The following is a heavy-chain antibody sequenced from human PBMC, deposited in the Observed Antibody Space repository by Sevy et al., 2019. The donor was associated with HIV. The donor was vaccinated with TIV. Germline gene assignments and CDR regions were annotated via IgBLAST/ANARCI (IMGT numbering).Heavy chain of an antibody. CDR3: ARAETAYSSSSGGDYYYYMDV. CDR2: IIPIFGTA. V-gene: IGHV1-69*06. CDR1: GGTFSSYA. J-gene: IGHJ6*03. Sequence: ASVKVSCKASGGTFSSYAISWVRQAPGQGLEWMGGIIPIFGTANYAQKFQGRVTITADKSTSTAHMELSSLRSEDTAVYYCARAETAYSSSSGGDYYYYMDVWGKGTTVTVSS. D-gene: IGHD6-6*01.